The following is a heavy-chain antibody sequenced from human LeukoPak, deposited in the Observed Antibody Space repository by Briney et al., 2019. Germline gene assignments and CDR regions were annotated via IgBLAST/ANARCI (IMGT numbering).Heavy chain of an antibody. CDR2: ISLDGTNK. CDR1: GFSLNDHA. Sequence: GGSLRLSCEASGFSLNDHAMHWVRQSPGKGLEWVAVISLDGTNKYYADSVEGRFTISRVNSKNTVFLQMDSLRRDDTAVYFCARAFGEYQPVDYWGQGTMVTVSS. CDR3: ARAFGEYQPVDY. J-gene: IGHJ4*02. V-gene: IGHV3-30*04. D-gene: IGHD2/OR15-2a*01.